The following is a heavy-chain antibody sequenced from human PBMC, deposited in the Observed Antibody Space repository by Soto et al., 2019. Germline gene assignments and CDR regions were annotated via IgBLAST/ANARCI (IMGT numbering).Heavy chain of an antibody. CDR3: ARVDDSSGYPLDY. Sequence: TGGSLRLSCAASGFTFSSYSMNWVRQAPGKGLEWVSYISSSSSTIYYADSVKGRFTISRDNAKNSLYLQMNSLRAEDTAVYYCARVDDSSGYPLDYWGQGTLVTVSS. D-gene: IGHD3-22*01. CDR1: GFTFSSYS. CDR2: ISSSSSTI. V-gene: IGHV3-48*01. J-gene: IGHJ4*02.